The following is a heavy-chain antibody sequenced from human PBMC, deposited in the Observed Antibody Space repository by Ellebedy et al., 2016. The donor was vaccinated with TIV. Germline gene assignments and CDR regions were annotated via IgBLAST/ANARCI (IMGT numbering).Heavy chain of an antibody. D-gene: IGHD2-15*01. CDR2: VSTSGSTV. J-gene: IGHJ3*02. V-gene: IGHV3-11*01. CDR1: GFNFRDSF. Sequence: GESLKISXATSGFNFRDSFMSWFRQAPGKGLEWLSYVSTSGSTVYYVDSVKGRFSISRDNAKNLLYLEMNSLRVEDTAVYYCARDSSCRGTRYCAFDIWGQGTQVTVSS. CDR3: ARDSSCRGTRYCAFDI.